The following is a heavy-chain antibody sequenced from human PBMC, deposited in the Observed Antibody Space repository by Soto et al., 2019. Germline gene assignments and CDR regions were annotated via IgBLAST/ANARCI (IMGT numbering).Heavy chain of an antibody. CDR1: NGSMPSSLW. Sequence: QLQLQESGPGLVKPSGTLSLTCTVSNGSMPSSLWWSWVRQSPGKGLEWIGEVAQRGFTSYNPSLKSRLTISQDRSNNQFSLRLTSVTAADTAVYYCARNRYGGYDFDSWGQGTLVTVSS. CDR2: VAQRGFT. CDR3: ARNRYGGYDFDS. J-gene: IGHJ4*02. V-gene: IGHV4-4*02. D-gene: IGHD5-12*01.